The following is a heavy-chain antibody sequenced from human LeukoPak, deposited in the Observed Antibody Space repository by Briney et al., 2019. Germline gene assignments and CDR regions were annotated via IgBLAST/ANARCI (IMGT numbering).Heavy chain of an antibody. D-gene: IGHD3-10*01. V-gene: IGHV3-64D*06. CDR1: GFTFSSYA. CDR3: ARDHITMIRGVSYYYYGMDV. J-gene: IGHJ6*02. CDR2: ISSNGGST. Sequence: PGGSLRLSCSASGFTFSSYAMHWVRQAPGKGLEYVSAISSNGGSTYYADSVKGRFTISRDNSKNTLYLQMSSLRAEDTAVYYCARDHITMIRGVSYYYYGMDVWGQGTTVTVSS.